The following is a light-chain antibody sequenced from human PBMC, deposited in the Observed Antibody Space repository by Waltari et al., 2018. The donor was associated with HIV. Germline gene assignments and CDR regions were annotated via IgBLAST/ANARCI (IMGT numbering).Light chain of an antibody. CDR1: SSNIGARYA. J-gene: IGLJ2*01. CDR2: GDN. Sequence: QSVLTQPPSVSGAPGQRVTISCTGSSSNIGARYAVHWYRQLPGTAPKLLIYGDNDRPSGVPDRFSGSKSGTSASLAITGLQAEDEANYYCQSYDSSLSGSVVFGGGTKLTVL. CDR3: QSYDSSLSGSVV. V-gene: IGLV1-40*01.